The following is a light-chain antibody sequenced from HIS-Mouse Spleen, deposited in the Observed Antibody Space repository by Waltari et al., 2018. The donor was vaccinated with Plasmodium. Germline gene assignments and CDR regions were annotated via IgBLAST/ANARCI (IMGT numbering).Light chain of an antibody. V-gene: IGLV7-43*01. CDR1: TGPVTSGTY. J-gene: IGLJ3*02. CDR2: STG. CDR3: LLYYGGAWV. Sequence: QTVLTQEPSLPVSPGGSVTLTCSSSTGPVTSGTYPNWFQQKPAQAPRAQIYSTGNKHTRTPARFSGSLLGGKATLTLSGVQPEDEAEYYCLLYYGGAWVFGGGTKLTVL.